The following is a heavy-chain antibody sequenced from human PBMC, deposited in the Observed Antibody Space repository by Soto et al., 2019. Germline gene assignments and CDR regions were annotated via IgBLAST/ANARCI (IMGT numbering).Heavy chain of an antibody. CDR3: GRDGVGATPLGWVDP. CDR1: GYTFIGYY. V-gene: IGHV1-2*06. D-gene: IGHD1-26*01. Sequence: QVQLVQSGAEVKKPGASVKVSCKASGYTFIGYYIHWVRQAPGQGLEWLGRRNPRSGDTTYAQKFQGGLTMTRDTSISTAYMELSSLRSDDTAVYYCGRDGVGATPLGWVDPWGQGSLVTVSS. J-gene: IGHJ5*02. CDR2: RNPRSGDT.